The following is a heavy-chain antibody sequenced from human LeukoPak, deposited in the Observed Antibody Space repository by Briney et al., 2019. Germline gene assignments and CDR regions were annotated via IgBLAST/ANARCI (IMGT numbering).Heavy chain of an antibody. Sequence: GGSLRLSCAASGFTFSNAWMSWVRQAPGKGLEWVGRIKSKTDGGTTDYAAPVKGRFTISRDDSKNTLYLQMNSLKTEDTAVYYCTTDSVAVAGKGDYYYYGMDVWGQGTTVTVSS. J-gene: IGHJ6*02. D-gene: IGHD6-19*01. CDR2: IKSKTDGGTT. CDR3: TTDSVAVAGKGDYYYYGMDV. V-gene: IGHV3-15*01. CDR1: GFTFSNAW.